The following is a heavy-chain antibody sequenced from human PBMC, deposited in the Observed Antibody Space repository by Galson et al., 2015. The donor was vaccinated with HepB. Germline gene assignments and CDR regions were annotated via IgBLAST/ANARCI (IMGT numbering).Heavy chain of an antibody. D-gene: IGHD3-3*01. J-gene: IGHJ4*02. CDR3: AKDIYDFWSGYPGGYYFDC. CDR1: GFRFNTYA. CDR2: IGRSIEKT. Sequence: LRLSCAASGFRFNTYAMNWVRQAPGKGLEWVSAIGRSIEKTYYADSVKGRFTISRDSSKNTLYLQMNSLRAEDTAVYYCAKDIYDFWSGYPGGYYFDCWGQGTLVTVSS. V-gene: IGHV3-23*01.